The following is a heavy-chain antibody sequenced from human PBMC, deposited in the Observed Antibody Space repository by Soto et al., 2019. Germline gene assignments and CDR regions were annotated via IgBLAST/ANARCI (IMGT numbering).Heavy chain of an antibody. CDR1: GGTFSSYT. CDR3: ATRGGYCSGGSCYGDAFDI. J-gene: IGHJ3*02. V-gene: IGHV1-69*02. Sequence: QVQLVQSGAEVKKPGSSVKVSCKASGGTFSSYTISWVRQAPGQGLEWMGRIIPTLGIANYAQKFQGRVTITADKSTSTAYMELSSLRSEDTAVYYCATRGGYCSGGSCYGDAFDIWGQGTMVTVSS. CDR2: IIPTLGIA. D-gene: IGHD2-15*01.